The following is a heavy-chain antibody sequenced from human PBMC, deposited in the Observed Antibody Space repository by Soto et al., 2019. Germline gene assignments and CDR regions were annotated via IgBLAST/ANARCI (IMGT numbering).Heavy chain of an antibody. V-gene: IGHV3-74*01. CDR2: ISEDGTYA. D-gene: IGHD1-1*01. J-gene: IGHJ4*02. Sequence: EVQLTESGGGLVQRGGSLRLSCVASEFTFNSHWMHWVRQVPGKGLLWVSQISEDGTYAIYADSVKGRFNISRDNPRDTLFLQMNSLRDEATAFYYCVRGTRAWNGVDYWGQGTLVTVSS. CDR3: VRGTRAWNGVDY. CDR1: EFTFNSHW.